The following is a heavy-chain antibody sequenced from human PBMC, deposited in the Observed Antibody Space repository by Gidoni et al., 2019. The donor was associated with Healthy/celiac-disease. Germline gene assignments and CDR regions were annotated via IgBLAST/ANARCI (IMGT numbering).Heavy chain of an antibody. J-gene: IGHJ4*02. CDR2: IIPILGIA. CDR1: GGTFSSYP. V-gene: IGHV1-69*04. D-gene: IGHD3-22*01. CDR3: AREEGSSGYYGY. Sequence: QVQLVHSGAEVKKPGSSVKVSCKASGGTFSSYPISWVRQAPGQGLEWMGRIIPILGIANYAQKFQGRVTITADKSTSTAYMELSSLRSEDTAVYYCAREEGSSGYYGYWGQGTLVTVSS.